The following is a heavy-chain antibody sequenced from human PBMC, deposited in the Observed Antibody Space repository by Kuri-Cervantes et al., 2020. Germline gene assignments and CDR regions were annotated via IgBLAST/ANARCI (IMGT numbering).Heavy chain of an antibody. CDR1: GGSISSGDYY. CDR2: IYHSGST. CDR3: ARGPWFGDKVSQHYYYGMDV. D-gene: IGHD3-10*01. J-gene: IGHJ6*02. Sequence: SCTVSGGSISSGDYYWSWIRQPPGKGLEWIGYIYHSGSTYYNPSLKSRVTISVDRSKNQLSLKLSSVTAADTAVYYCARGPWFGDKVSQHYYYGMDVWGQGTTVTVSS. V-gene: IGHV4-30-2*01.